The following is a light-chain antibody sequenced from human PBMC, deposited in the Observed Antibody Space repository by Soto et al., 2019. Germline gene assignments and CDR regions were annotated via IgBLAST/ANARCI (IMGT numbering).Light chain of an antibody. CDR1: QSISSW. V-gene: IGKV1-5*01. CDR3: QQYNSYLFT. CDR2: DAS. Sequence: DIQMTQSPSTLSASVGDRVTITCRASQSISSWLDWYQQKPGKAPKLLIYDASSLESGVPSRFSCSGSGTEFSLTISSLQPDDFATYYCQQYNSYLFTFGPGTKVDIK. J-gene: IGKJ3*01.